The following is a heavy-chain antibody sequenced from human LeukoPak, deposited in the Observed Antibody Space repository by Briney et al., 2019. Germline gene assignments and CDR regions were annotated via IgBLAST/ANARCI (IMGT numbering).Heavy chain of an antibody. CDR2: ISGSGGST. Sequence: GGSLRLSCAASGSTFSSYAMSWVRQAPGKGLEWVSAISGSGGSTYYADSVKGRFIISRDNSKNTLYLQMNSLRAEDTAVYYCAKGATLGNAMYYYYYMDVWGKGTTVTVSS. V-gene: IGHV3-23*01. CDR3: AKGATLGNAMYYYYYMDV. CDR1: GSTFSSYA. J-gene: IGHJ6*03. D-gene: IGHD3-16*01.